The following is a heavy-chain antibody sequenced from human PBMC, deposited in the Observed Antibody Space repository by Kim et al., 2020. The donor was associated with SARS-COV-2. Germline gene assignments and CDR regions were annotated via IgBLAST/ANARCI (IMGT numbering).Heavy chain of an antibody. CDR3: ASPLKLGIFRPPDY. J-gene: IGHJ4*02. CDR1: GFTFSSYA. D-gene: IGHD1-7*01. V-gene: IGHV3-30*04. CDR2: ISYDGSNK. Sequence: GGSLRLSCAASGFTFSSYAMHWVRQAPGKGLEWVAVISYDGSNKYYADSVKGRFTISRDNSKNTLYLQMNSLRAEDTAVYYCASPLKLGIFRPPDYWGQGTLVTVSS.